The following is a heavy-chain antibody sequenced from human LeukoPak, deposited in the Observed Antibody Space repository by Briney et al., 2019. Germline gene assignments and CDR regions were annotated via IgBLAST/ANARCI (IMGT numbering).Heavy chain of an antibody. CDR3: ALLSTYYYGSGSYYVTGFDY. Sequence: ASVKVSCKVSGYTLTELSMHWVRQAPGKGLEWMGGFDPEDGETIYAQKFQGRVTMTEGTSTDTAYMELSSLRSEDTAVYYCALLSTYYYGSGSYYVTGFDYWGQGTLVTVSS. D-gene: IGHD3-10*01. V-gene: IGHV1-24*01. J-gene: IGHJ4*02. CDR2: FDPEDGET. CDR1: GYTLTELS.